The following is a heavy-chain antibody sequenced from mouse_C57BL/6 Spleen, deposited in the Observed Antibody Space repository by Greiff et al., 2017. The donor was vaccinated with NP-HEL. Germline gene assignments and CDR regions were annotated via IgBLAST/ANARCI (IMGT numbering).Heavy chain of an antibody. CDR3: TTPLGCIYDMDD. V-gene: IGHV14-1*01. Sequence: VQLKQSGAELVRPGASVKLSCTASGFTITDYYMHWVKQRPEQGLEWIGRIYPEDGDTEYAAKFQGKATMTADTSSNTAYLQLSSLTSEDTAVYCGTTPLGCIYDMDDWGKGTSVTVAS. CDR2: IYPEDGDT. CDR1: GFTITDYY. J-gene: IGHJ4*01. D-gene: IGHD3-3*01.